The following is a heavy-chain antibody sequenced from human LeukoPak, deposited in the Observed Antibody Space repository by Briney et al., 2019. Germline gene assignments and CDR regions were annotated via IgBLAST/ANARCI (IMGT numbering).Heavy chain of an antibody. CDR2: INPNSGGT. Sequence: ASVKVSCRASGYTFTGYYMHWVRQAPGQGLEWMGWINPNSGGTNYAQKFQGWVTMTRDTSISTAYMELSRLRSDDTAVYYCARSLAAAGTNWFDPWGQGTLVTVSS. J-gene: IGHJ5*02. D-gene: IGHD6-13*01. CDR1: GYTFTGYY. CDR3: ARSLAAAGTNWFDP. V-gene: IGHV1-2*04.